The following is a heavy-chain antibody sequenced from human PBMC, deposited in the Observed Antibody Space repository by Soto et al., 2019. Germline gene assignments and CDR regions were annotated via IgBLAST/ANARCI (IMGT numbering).Heavy chain of an antibody. CDR3: ARTPLLAVAGRSRLNGFDY. J-gene: IGHJ4*02. CDR2: IYYSGST. Sequence: SETLSLTCTVSGGSISSYYWSWIRQPPWKGLEWIGYIYYSGSTNYNPSLKSRVTISVDTSKNQFSLKLSSVTAADTAVYYCARTPLLAVAGRSRLNGFDYWGQGTLVTVSS. V-gene: IGHV4-59*08. CDR1: GGSISSYY. D-gene: IGHD6-19*01.